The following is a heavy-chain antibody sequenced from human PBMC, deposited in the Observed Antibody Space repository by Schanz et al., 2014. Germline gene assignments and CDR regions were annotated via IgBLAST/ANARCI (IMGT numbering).Heavy chain of an antibody. CDR2: ISHSGGSK. D-gene: IGHD2-15*01. CDR1: GFTFSSYA. Sequence: EQLVESGGGLVKPGGSLRLSCAASGFTFSSYAMSWVRQAPGKGLEWVSSISHSGGSKYYADSVKGRFTISRDNSKNILYLQMNSLRAEDTAVYYCAKARRKSNCSGGRCFHYSYYGMDVWGQGTTVTVSS. CDR3: AKARRKSNCSGGRCFHYSYYGMDV. J-gene: IGHJ6*02. V-gene: IGHV3-23*04.